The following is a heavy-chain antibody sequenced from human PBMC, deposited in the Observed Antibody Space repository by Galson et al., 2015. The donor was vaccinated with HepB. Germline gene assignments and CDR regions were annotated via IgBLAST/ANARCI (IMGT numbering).Heavy chain of an antibody. J-gene: IGHJ5*02. Sequence: SLRLSCATSGFTFSTHAMSWVRQAPGKGLEWVAAISGSGIYKYYIDSAKGRFTISGDNSENTVHLEMNSLRVEDSAVYYCAKRGESGGYSLLDHWGQGSLVIVSS. CDR1: GFTFSTHA. CDR3: AKRGESGGYSLLDH. V-gene: IGHV3-23*01. CDR2: ISGSGIYK. D-gene: IGHD1-26*01.